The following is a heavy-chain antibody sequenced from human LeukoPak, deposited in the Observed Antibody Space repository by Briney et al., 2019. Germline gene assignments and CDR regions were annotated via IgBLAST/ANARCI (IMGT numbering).Heavy chain of an antibody. V-gene: IGHV1-69*02. CDR2: IIPILGIA. D-gene: IGHD1-26*01. CDR3: STNGSYSNTNFDY. CDR1: GGTFSSYT. Sequence: SVKVSCKASGGTFSSYTISWVRQAPGQGLEWMGRIIPILGIANYAQKFQGRVTITADKSTSTAYMELSSLRSEDTAVYYCSTNGSYSNTNFDYWGQGTLVTVSS. J-gene: IGHJ4*02.